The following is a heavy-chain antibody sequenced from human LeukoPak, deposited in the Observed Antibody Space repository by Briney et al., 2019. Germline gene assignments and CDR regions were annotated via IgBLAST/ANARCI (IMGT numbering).Heavy chain of an antibody. CDR1: GYTFTGYY. V-gene: IGHV1-2*02. CDR2: INPNSGGT. J-gene: IGHJ5*02. CDR3: ARDMGLRLGELSGP. D-gene: IGHD3-16*02. Sequence: ASVKVSCKASGYTFTGYYMHWVRQAPGQGLEWMGWINPNSGGTNYAQKFQGRVTMTRDTSISTAYMELSRLRSDDTAGYYCARDMGLRLGELSGPWGQGTLVTVSS.